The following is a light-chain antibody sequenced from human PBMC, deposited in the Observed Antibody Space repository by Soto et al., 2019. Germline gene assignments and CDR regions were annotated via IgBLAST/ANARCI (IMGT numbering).Light chain of an antibody. CDR3: RAYNSSSTRV. V-gene: IGLV2-14*01. Sequence: QSALTQPASVSWSPGQSITISCTGTSSDVGGYNYVSWYQQHTGKAPKLMIYEVSNRPSGVSNRFSGSKSGNTASLTISGIKAEDEADCYCRAYNSSSTRVFGGGTKLPVL. CDR1: SSDVGGYNY. CDR2: EVS. J-gene: IGLJ3*02.